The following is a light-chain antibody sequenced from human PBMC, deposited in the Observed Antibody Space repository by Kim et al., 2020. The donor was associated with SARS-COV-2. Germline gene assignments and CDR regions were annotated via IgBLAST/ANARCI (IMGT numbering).Light chain of an antibody. V-gene: IGLV1-40*01. Sequence: RVTISWTGSSSNIGAGYDVHWYQQRPGTAPKLLIYGNSNRPSGVPDRFSGSKSGTSASLAITGLQAEDEADYYCQSYDSSLSGVVFGGGTKLTVL. J-gene: IGLJ2*01. CDR1: SSNIGAGYD. CDR3: QSYDSSLSGVV. CDR2: GNS.